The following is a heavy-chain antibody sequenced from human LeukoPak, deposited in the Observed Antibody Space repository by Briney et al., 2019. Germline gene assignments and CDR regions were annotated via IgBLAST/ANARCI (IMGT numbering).Heavy chain of an antibody. J-gene: IGHJ4*02. Sequence: SETLSLTCTVSGGSISSYYWSWIRQPPGKGLEWIGYIYYSGSTNYNPSLKSRVTISVDTSKNQFSLKLSSVTAADTAVYYCARTLITMVRGVHKYYFDYWGQGALVTVSS. CDR3: ARTLITMVRGVHKYYFDY. CDR2: IYYSGST. D-gene: IGHD3-10*01. CDR1: GGSISSYY. V-gene: IGHV4-59*12.